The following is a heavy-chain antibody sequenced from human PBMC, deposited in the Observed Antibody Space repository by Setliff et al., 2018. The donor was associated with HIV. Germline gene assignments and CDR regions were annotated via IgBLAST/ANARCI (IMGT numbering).Heavy chain of an antibody. J-gene: IGHJ5*01. D-gene: IGHD3-3*01. CDR2: IPTSHGDT. Sequence: GASVKVSCKASGYSFINSGISWVRQAPGQGLEWMGWIPTSHGDTKYAQNFQDRLTMTTDSPTTTAYMDLRSLTSDDTAMYYCARAPPINFWSGYYTGPQGWFDSWGQGSLVTVSS. CDR3: ARAPPINFWSGYYTGPQGWFDS. CDR1: GYSFINSG. V-gene: IGHV1-18*01.